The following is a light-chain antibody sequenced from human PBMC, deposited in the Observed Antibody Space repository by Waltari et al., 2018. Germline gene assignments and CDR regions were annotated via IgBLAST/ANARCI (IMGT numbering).Light chain of an antibody. V-gene: IGKV3-11*01. Sequence: EIVLTQSPATLSLSPGERAALSCRASQRVSSNLGWYQQKPGQAPRLLIYGASNRATGIPARFSGSGSGTDFTLIISSLEPEDFAVYYCQHRSNWPLTFGGGTKVEIK. CDR1: QRVSSN. CDR3: QHRSNWPLT. J-gene: IGKJ4*01. CDR2: GAS.